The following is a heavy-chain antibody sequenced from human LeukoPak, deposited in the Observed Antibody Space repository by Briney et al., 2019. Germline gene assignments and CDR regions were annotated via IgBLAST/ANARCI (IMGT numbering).Heavy chain of an antibody. J-gene: IGHJ3*02. V-gene: IGHV4-59*08. CDR3: ARQKPGSYAFDI. D-gene: IGHD3-10*01. Sequence: SETLSLTCTVSGGSISPYYWSWIRQPPGKGLEWIGYIFYSGSTNYNPSLKSRVTISVDTSKNQFSLRLSSVTAADTAMYYCARQKPGSYAFDIWGQGTIVTVSS. CDR2: IFYSGST. CDR1: GGSISPYY.